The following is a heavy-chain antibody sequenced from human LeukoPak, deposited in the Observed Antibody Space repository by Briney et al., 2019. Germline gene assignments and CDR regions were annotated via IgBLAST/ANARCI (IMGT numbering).Heavy chain of an antibody. CDR3: ARGRLRLGELSYYPLDY. D-gene: IGHD3-16*02. Sequence: GASVTVSCKASGYTFTGYYMHWVRQAPGQGLEWMGWINPNSGGTNYAQKFQGRVTMTRDTSISTAYMELSRLRSDDTAVYYCARGRLRLGELSYYPLDYWGQGTLVTVSS. CDR2: INPNSGGT. CDR1: GYTFTGYY. V-gene: IGHV1-2*02. J-gene: IGHJ4*02.